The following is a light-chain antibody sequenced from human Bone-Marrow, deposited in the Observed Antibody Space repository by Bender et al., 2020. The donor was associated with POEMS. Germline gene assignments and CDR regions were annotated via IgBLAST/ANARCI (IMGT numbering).Light chain of an antibody. CDR2: DVN. J-gene: IGLJ1*01. V-gene: IGLV2-8*01. Sequence: QSALTQPASVSGSPGQSVTISCTGTSSDVGGSDHVSWYQQHPDKAPKLMIYDVNKRPSGVPDRFSGSKSGNTASLTVSGLQAEDEADYYCSSYAGSNNSVFGTGTKVTVL. CDR1: SSDVGGSDH. CDR3: SSYAGSNNSV.